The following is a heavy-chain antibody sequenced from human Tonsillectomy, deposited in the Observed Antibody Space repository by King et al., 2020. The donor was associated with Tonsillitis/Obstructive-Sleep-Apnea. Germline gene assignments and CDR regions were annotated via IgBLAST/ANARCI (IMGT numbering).Heavy chain of an antibody. CDR2: ISYDGSNK. CDR1: GFTFSSYA. Sequence: VQLVESGGGVVQPGRSLRLSCAASGFTFSSYAMHWVRQAPGKGLEWVAVISYDGSNKYYADSVKGRFTISRDNSKNTLYLQMNSLRAEDTAVYYCADHHHDNWGPGTLVTVSS. J-gene: IGHJ4*02. V-gene: IGHV3-30-3*01. CDR3: ADHHHDN. D-gene: IGHD1-14*01.